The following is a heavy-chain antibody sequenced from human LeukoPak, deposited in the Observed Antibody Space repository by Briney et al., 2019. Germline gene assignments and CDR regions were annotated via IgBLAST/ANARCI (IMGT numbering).Heavy chain of an antibody. D-gene: IGHD1-7*01. Sequence: SETLSLTCTVSGGSISSGDYYWSWIRQPPGKGLEWIGYIYYSGSTYYNPSLKSRVTISVDRSKNQFSLKLSSVTAADTAVYYCARYNWNSDYFDYWGQGTLVTVSS. J-gene: IGHJ4*02. CDR2: IYYSGST. V-gene: IGHV4-30-4*01. CDR1: GGSISSGDYY. CDR3: ARYNWNSDYFDY.